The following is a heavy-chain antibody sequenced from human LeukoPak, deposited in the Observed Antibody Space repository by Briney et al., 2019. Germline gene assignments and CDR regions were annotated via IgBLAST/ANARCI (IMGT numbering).Heavy chain of an antibody. Sequence: GGSLRLSCAASGFTVSSNYMSWVRQAPGKGLEWVSVIYSGGSTYYADSVKGRFTISRDNSKNTLYLQMNSLRAEDTAVYYCAREGGGWYETTFDYWGQGTLVTVSS. CDR3: AREGGGWYETTFDY. V-gene: IGHV3-66*01. D-gene: IGHD6-19*01. CDR1: GFTVSSNY. CDR2: IYSGGST. J-gene: IGHJ4*02.